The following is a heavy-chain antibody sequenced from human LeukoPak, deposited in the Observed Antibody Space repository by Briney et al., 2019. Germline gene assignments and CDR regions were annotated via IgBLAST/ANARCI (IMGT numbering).Heavy chain of an antibody. V-gene: IGHV1-18*01. Sequence: GASVKVSCKASGYTFTSYGISWVRQAPGQGLEWMGWISAYNGNTNYAQKLQGRVTMTTDTSTSTAYMELRSLRSDDTAVYYCARALRIAAAGTSDYWGQGTLVTVSS. CDR3: ARALRIAAAGTSDY. D-gene: IGHD6-13*01. J-gene: IGHJ4*02. CDR2: ISAYNGNT. CDR1: GYTFTSYG.